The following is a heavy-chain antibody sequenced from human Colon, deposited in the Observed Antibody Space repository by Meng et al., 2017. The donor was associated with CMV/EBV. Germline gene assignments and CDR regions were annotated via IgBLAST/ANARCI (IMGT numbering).Heavy chain of an antibody. Sequence: SGFSLRTSGGGVGWIRQPPGKALEWLALIYWNDDKRYSPSLKSRLTITKDTSKNQVVLTMTNMDPVDTATYYCAHRRSITGTTPFDYWGQGTLVTVSS. CDR2: IYWNDDK. J-gene: IGHJ4*02. D-gene: IGHD1-7*01. CDR3: AHRRSITGTTPFDY. CDR1: GFSLRTSGGG. V-gene: IGHV2-5*01.